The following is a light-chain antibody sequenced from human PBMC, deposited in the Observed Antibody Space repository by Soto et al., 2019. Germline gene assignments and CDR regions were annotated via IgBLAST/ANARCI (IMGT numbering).Light chain of an antibody. CDR3: SSYTSSSTPMV. J-gene: IGLJ2*01. Sequence: QSVLTQPASVSGSPGQSITISCTGTSSDVGGYNYVSWYQQHPGKAPKLMIYEVSNRPSGVSNRFSGSKSGNTASLTISGRQAEDEDDDYCSSYTSSSTPMVFGGGTKLTVL. V-gene: IGLV2-14*01. CDR1: SSDVGGYNY. CDR2: EVS.